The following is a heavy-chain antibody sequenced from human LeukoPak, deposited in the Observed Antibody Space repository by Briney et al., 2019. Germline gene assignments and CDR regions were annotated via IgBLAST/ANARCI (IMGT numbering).Heavy chain of an antibody. CDR1: GFIFSSYG. CDR2: ISYDGSNK. J-gene: IGHJ5*02. CDR3: AKSVAGISNWFDP. Sequence: GGSLRLSCAASGFIFSSYGMHWVRQAPGKGLEWVAVISYDGSNKYYADSVKGRFTISRDNSKNTLYLQMNSLRAEDTAVYYCAKSVAGISNWFDPWGQGTLVTVSS. V-gene: IGHV3-30*18. D-gene: IGHD6-19*01.